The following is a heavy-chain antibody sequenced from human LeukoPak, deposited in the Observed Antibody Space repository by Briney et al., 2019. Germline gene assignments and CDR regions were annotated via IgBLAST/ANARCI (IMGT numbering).Heavy chain of an antibody. CDR1: GCTFGNYG. CDR2: ISYDGSSE. J-gene: IGHJ6*02. V-gene: IGHV3-30*18. D-gene: IGHD4-17*01. CDR3: AKERYNYGDYGAEGLDV. Sequence: GGSLRLSCAVSGCTFGNYGMHWVRQAPGKGLEWVALISYDGSSEYYAGSVKGRFTISRDNSKITVYLQMTSLKAEDTAVYYCAKERYNYGDYGAEGLDVGGQGTTVTVS.